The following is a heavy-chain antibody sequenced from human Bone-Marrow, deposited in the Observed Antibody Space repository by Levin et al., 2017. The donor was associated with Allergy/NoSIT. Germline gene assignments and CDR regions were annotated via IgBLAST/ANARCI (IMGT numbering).Heavy chain of an antibody. Sequence: SVKVSCKASGGTFSSYTFTWVRQARGQGLEWMGGINPLSGTPNYAQKFQGRVTFTADESTGTAYMELSSLRSEDTAVYYCARVLGGWYVFDYWGQGTLVTVSS. CDR1: GGTFSSYT. V-gene: IGHV1-69*13. J-gene: IGHJ4*02. D-gene: IGHD6-19*01. CDR3: ARVLGGWYVFDY. CDR2: INPLSGTP.